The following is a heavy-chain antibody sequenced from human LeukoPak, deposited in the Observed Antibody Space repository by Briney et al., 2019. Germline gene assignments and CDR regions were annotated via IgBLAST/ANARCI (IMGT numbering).Heavy chain of an antibody. J-gene: IGHJ5*02. V-gene: IGHV4-59*01. CDR3: ARGFSNYGT. Sequence: PSETLSLTCAVYGGSFSGYYWSWIRQPPGKGLEWIGYIYYSGNTNYNPSLKSRVTISVDTSKNQFSLKLSSVTAADTAVYYCARGFSNYGTWGQGTLVTVSS. CDR2: IYYSGNT. D-gene: IGHD4-11*01. CDR1: GGSFSGYY.